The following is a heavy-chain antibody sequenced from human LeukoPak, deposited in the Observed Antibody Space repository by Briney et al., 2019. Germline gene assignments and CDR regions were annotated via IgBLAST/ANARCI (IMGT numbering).Heavy chain of an antibody. CDR1: GFTFSSYA. CDR3: AKQDYDILTGYYIDY. CDR2: ISGSGGST. V-gene: IGHV3-23*01. D-gene: IGHD3-9*01. Sequence: GGSLRLSCAASGFTFSSYAMSWVRQAPGKGLEWVSAISGSGGSTYYANSVKGRFTISRDNSKNTLYLQMNSLRAEDTAVYYCAKQDYDILTGYYIDYWGQGTLVTVSS. J-gene: IGHJ4*02.